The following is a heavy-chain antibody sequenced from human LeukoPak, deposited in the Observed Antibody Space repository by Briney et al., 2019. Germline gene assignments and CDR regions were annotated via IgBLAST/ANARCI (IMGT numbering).Heavy chain of an antibody. CDR2: IYPGDSDT. CDR1: EYRFTRYW. J-gene: IGHJ3*02. Sequence: PGESLKISCKGSEYRFTRYWIGWVRQMPGKGLEWMGIIYPGDSDTRYSPTFQGQVTISADKSISTAYVQWSSLKASDTAMYYCARQSDIVGATYAFDIWGQGTMVTVSS. CDR3: ARQSDIVGATYAFDI. V-gene: IGHV5-51*01. D-gene: IGHD1-26*01.